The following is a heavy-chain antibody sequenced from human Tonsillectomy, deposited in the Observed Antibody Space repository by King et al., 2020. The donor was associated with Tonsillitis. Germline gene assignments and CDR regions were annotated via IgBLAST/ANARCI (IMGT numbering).Heavy chain of an antibody. V-gene: IGHV1-18*01. CDR3: ARDQRGTYYYDSSGYSPFDY. CDR2: ISAYNGNT. Sequence: VQLVQSGAEVKKPGASVKVSCKASGYTFTSYGISWVRQAPGQGLEWMGWISAYNGNTNYAQKLQGRVTMTTDTSTSTAYMELRSLRSDDTAVDYCARDQRGTYYYDSSGYSPFDYWGQGTLVTVSS. J-gene: IGHJ4*02. CDR1: GYTFTSYG. D-gene: IGHD3-22*01.